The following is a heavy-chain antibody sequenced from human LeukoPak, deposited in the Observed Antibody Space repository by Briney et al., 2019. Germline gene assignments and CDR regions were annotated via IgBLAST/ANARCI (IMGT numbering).Heavy chain of an antibody. J-gene: IGHJ5*02. D-gene: IGHD5-18*01. CDR3: ARHTRQLWDR. Sequence: SETLSLTCTVSGGSISSGGYYWSWIRQHPGKGLEWIGYIYYSGSTYYNPSLKSRVTISVDTSKNQFSLKLSSVTAADTAEYYCARHTRQLWDRWGQGTLVTVSS. CDR1: GGSISSGGYY. V-gene: IGHV4-31*03. CDR2: IYYSGST.